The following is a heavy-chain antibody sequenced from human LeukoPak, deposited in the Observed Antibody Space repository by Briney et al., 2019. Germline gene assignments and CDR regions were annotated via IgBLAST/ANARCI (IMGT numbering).Heavy chain of an antibody. V-gene: IGHV1-69*13. J-gene: IGHJ4*02. CDR1: GGTFSSYA. CDR2: IIPIFGTA. CDR3: ARLRVRYSPEYYFDY. Sequence: SVKVSCTASGGTFSSYAIGWVRQAPGQGLEWMGGIIPIFGTANYAQKFQGRVTITADESTSTAYMELSSLRSEDTAVYYCARLRVRYSPEYYFDYWGQGTLVTVSS. D-gene: IGHD2-15*01.